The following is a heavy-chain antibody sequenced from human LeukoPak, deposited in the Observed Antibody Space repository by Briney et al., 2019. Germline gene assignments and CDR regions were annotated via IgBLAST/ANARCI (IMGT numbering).Heavy chain of an antibody. CDR3: ARHLRSPGFDL. CDR1: GGSISSSSYY. CDR2: IYYSGST. Sequence: PSETLSLTCTVSGGSISSSSYYWGWIRQPPGKGLEWIGSIYYSGSTYYNPSLKSRVTISVDTSKNQFSLKLSSVTAADTAVYYCARHLRSPGFDLWGRGTLVIVSS. V-gene: IGHV4-39*01. J-gene: IGHJ2*01.